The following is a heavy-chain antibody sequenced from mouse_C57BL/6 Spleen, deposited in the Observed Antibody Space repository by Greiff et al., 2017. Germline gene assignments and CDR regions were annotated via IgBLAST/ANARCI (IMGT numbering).Heavy chain of an antibody. CDR2: ISSGGDYI. J-gene: IGHJ4*01. D-gene: IGHD1-3*01. V-gene: IGHV5-9-1*02. CDR3: TIPRYNSGSAYAMDY. CDR1: GFTFSSYA. Sequence: EVKLVESGAGLVKPGGSLKLSCAASGFTFSSYAMSWVRQTPEKRLEWVADISSGGDYIYYADTVKGRFTISRDNARNTLYLQMSRLKSEDTAMYYCTIPRYNSGSAYAMDYWGQGTSVTVSS.